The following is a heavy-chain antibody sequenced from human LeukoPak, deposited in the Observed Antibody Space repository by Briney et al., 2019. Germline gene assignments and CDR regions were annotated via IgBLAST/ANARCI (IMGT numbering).Heavy chain of an antibody. D-gene: IGHD3-22*01. J-gene: IGHJ6*03. CDR3: ARGHYYDSLYYMDV. CDR2: ISAYNGNT. CDR1: GYTFTSYG. Sequence: ASVKVSCKASGYTFTSYGISWVRQAPGQGLEWMGWISAYNGNTNYPQKLQGRVTMTTDTSTSTAYLELRSLRSDDTAVYYCARGHYYDSLYYMDVWGKGTTVTVSS. V-gene: IGHV1-18*01.